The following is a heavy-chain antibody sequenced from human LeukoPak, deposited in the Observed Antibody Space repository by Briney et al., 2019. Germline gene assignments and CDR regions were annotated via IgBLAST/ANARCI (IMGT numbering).Heavy chain of an antibody. CDR2: IGGSGSTT. CDR3: AGDRMALGDY. J-gene: IGHJ4*02. Sequence: PGGSLRLSCVASGLTFGNYGMNWVRQAPGKGLEWVSSIGGSGSTTYYADFVRGRFTISRDNAKNTLYLQMNSLRAEDTAVYYCAGDRMALGDYWGQGTLVTVSS. V-gene: IGHV3-23*01. CDR1: GLTFGNYG. D-gene: IGHD7-27*01.